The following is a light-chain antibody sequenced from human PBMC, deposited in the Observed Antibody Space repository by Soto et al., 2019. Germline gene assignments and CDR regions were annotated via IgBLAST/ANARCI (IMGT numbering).Light chain of an antibody. J-gene: IGKJ2*01. V-gene: IGKV3-11*01. CDR3: QQRSNWLYT. Sequence: EIVLTQSPATLSLSPGERATLSCRASQSVSSYLAWYQQKPGQAPRLLIYDASNRPNGIPARFSGSGSGTDFTLTISSLEPEDFAVYYCQQRSNWLYTFGQGTQLESK. CDR1: QSVSSY. CDR2: DAS.